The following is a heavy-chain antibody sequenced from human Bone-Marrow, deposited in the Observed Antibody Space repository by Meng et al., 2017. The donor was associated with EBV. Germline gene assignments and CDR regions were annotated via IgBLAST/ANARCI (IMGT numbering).Heavy chain of an antibody. CDR2: IYHSGST. J-gene: IGHJ4*02. Sequence: QLQRQESGSGLGTPLQTLSLTCAGSGGSISSGGYSWSWIRQPPGRGLEWIGYIYHSGSTYYNPSLKSRVTISVDRSKNQFSLKLSSVTAADTAVYYCARVVARSYFDYWGQGTLVTVSS. V-gene: IGHV4-30-2*01. CDR1: GGSISSGGYS. CDR3: ARVVARSYFDY.